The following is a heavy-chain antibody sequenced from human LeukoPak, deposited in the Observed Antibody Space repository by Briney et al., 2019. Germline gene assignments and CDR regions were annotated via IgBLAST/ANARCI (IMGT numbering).Heavy chain of an antibody. CDR3: ARDRSQWLITFFDY. V-gene: IGHV1-18*01. CDR2: ISVYNDNT. J-gene: IGHJ4*02. CDR1: GYIFNSYG. Sequence: ASVKVSCKASGYIFNSYGINWVRQAPGHGLEWMGWISVYNDNTNYAEKFQGRVTMTTDTSTNTAYMELRSLRFDDTAVYYCARDRSQWLITFFDYWGQGTLVTVSS. D-gene: IGHD3-16*01.